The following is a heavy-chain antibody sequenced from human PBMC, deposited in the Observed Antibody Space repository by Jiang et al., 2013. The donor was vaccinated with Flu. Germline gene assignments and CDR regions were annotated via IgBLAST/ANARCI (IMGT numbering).Heavy chain of an antibody. Sequence: SVKVSCKASGYTFTGYYMHWVRQAPGQGLEWMGWINPNSGGTNYAQKFQGRVTMTRDTSISTAYMELSRLRSDDTAVYYCAREYSYGFFPSRTFDPWGQGTLVTVSS. CDR2: INPNSGGT. CDR1: GYTFTGYY. J-gene: IGHJ5*02. D-gene: IGHD5-18*01. V-gene: IGHV1-2*02. CDR3: AREYSYGFFPSRTFDP.